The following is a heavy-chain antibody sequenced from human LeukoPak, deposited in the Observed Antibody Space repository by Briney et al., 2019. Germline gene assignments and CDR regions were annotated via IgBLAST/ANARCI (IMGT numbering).Heavy chain of an antibody. CDR1: GGSISSYY. Sequence: SETLSLTCTVSGGSISSYYWSWIRQPPGKGLEWIWYIYYSGSTNYNPSLKSRVTISVDTSKNQFSLKLSSVTAADTAVYYCARHPSIAAAGTSWFDPWGQGTLVTVSS. J-gene: IGHJ5*02. CDR3: ARHPSIAAAGTSWFDP. V-gene: IGHV4-59*08. CDR2: IYYSGST. D-gene: IGHD6-13*01.